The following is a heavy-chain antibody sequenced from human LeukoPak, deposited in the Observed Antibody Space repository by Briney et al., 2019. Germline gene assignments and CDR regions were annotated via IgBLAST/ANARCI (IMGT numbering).Heavy chain of an antibody. J-gene: IGHJ5*02. D-gene: IGHD4-17*01. CDR1: GFTVNSNY. V-gene: IGHV3-53*01. Sequence: GGSLRLSCSASGFTVNSNYMNWVRQAPGKGLEWVSVIYSGGSTYYADSVKGRSIISRDNSKNTVYLQMNSLRAEDTAVYYCARDRAYGDYASWGQGTLVTVSS. CDR2: IYSGGST. CDR3: ARDRAYGDYAS.